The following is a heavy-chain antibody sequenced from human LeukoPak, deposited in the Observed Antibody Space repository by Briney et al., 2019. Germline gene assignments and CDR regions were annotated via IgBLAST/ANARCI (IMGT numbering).Heavy chain of an antibody. CDR2: INWNGGST. J-gene: IGHJ4*02. Sequence: GGSLRLSCAASGFTFDDYGMSWVRQAPGKGLEWVSGINWNGGSTGYADSVKGRFTISRDNAKNSLYLQMNSLRAEDTAVYYCARAASGYSSGWSFDYWGQGTLVTVSS. CDR3: ARAASGYSSGWSFDY. D-gene: IGHD6-19*01. V-gene: IGHV3-20*04. CDR1: GFTFDDYG.